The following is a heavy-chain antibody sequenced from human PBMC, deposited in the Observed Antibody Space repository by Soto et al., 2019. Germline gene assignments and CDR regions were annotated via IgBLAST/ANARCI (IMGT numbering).Heavy chain of an antibody. CDR3: ARERFTMTGGVITTAWFDP. J-gene: IGHJ5*02. V-gene: IGHV4-59*01. Sequence: SETLSLTCSVSGGSISSYYRNWIRQAPGKGLEWIGYISNSGTSYYNPSLRGRVTISADTSKNQFSLKITSVTAADTAVYFCARERFTMTGGVITTAWFDPWGPGTRVTVSS. CDR2: ISNSGTS. D-gene: IGHD3-16*02. CDR1: GGSISSYY.